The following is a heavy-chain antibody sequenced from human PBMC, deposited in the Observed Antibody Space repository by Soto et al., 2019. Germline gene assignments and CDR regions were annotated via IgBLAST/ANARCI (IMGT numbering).Heavy chain of an antibody. Sequence: QVQLVESGGGLVKPGVSLRLSGAASGFTFSDYYMTWIRQAPGKGLEWGSYITPRGKTNDYAYSVKGRFTISRDNAKNSVSRHLDRLSVDDTAVYYCARVTNYRYFDLWGRGVLVTVSS. J-gene: IGHJ2*01. CDR2: ITPRGKTN. V-gene: IGHV3-11*01. CDR1: GFTFSDYY. CDR3: ARVTNYRYFDL.